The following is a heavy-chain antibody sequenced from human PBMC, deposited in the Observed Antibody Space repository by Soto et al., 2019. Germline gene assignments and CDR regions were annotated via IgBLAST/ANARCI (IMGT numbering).Heavy chain of an antibody. Sequence: GGSLRLSCAASGFTFSTYAMTWVRQAPGKGLEWVSGISGSGGSTYYADSVKGRFTISRDNSKNTLSLQMNSLRAEDTAVYYCAKGEGYYTNYFDYWGQGTLVTVSS. D-gene: IGHD1-26*01. CDR3: AKGEGYYTNYFDY. V-gene: IGHV3-23*01. J-gene: IGHJ4*02. CDR2: ISGSGGST. CDR1: GFTFSTYA.